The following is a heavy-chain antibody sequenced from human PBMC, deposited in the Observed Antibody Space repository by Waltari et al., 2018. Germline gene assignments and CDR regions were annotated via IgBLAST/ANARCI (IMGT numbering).Heavy chain of an antibody. Sequence: QVQLVESGGGVVQPGRSLRLSCAASGFTLRSSAMHWVRQAPGKGLEWVAGISYDGSNKYYADSVKGRFTISRDNSKNTLYLQMNSLRAEDTAVYYCARDRQWLVYFDYWGQGTLVTVSS. V-gene: IGHV3-30-3*01. CDR3: ARDRQWLVYFDY. D-gene: IGHD6-19*01. J-gene: IGHJ4*02. CDR1: GFTLRSSA. CDR2: ISYDGSNK.